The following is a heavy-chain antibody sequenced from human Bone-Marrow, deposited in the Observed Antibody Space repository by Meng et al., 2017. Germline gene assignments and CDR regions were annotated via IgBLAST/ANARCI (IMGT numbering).Heavy chain of an antibody. V-gene: IGHV1-2*06. CDR3: ARDEDISAAGKLFGYY. Sequence: ASVKVSCKPSGYNFPDYCLHWVRRAPGQGLEWMGRIDPKSGDTHYAQRFQGRVTMTGDTSISTAYMELSGLRSDDTAMYYCARDEDISAAGKLFGYYWGREPWSPSPQ. CDR1: GYNFPDYC. J-gene: IGHJ4*02. D-gene: IGHD6-13*01. CDR2: IDPKSGDT.